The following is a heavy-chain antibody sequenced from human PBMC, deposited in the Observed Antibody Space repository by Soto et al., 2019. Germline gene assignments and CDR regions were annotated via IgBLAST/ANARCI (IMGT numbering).Heavy chain of an antibody. CDR3: ARDPQYSSWYYFDY. CDR1: GFTFSIYW. Sequence: GALEVSCAASGFTFSIYWMHWVRQAPGKGLVWVSRINSDGSSTSYADSVKGRFTISRDNAKNTLYLQMNSLRAEDTAVYYCARDPQYSSWYYFDYWGQGTLVTVSS. V-gene: IGHV3-74*01. CDR2: INSDGSST. D-gene: IGHD6-13*01. J-gene: IGHJ4*02.